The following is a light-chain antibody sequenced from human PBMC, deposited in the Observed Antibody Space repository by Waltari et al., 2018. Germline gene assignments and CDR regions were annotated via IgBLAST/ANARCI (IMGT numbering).Light chain of an antibody. V-gene: IGLV4-69*01. J-gene: IGLJ2*01. CDR1: SPHNHYA. CDR2: LHRAGSH. Sequence: QLVVTQSPSASASLGASVKLTCTLGSPHNHYAIAWYQQQPEKVPRYLMKLHRAGSHSRGYGIPARFSGSSSGSERYLIISNLQSEDEADYYCQTWDYDIVVFGGGTKLTVL. CDR3: QTWDYDIVV.